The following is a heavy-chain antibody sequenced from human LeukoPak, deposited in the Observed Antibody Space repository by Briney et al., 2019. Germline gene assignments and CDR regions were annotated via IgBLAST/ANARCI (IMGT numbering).Heavy chain of an antibody. D-gene: IGHD6-6*01. CDR2: IYYSGST. CDR3: ARQGAAPAGFDY. V-gene: IGHV4-39*01. J-gene: IGHJ4*02. CDR1: AGSISSSSYY. Sequence: PSETLSLTCTVSAGSISSSSYYWGWIRQPPGKGLEWIGGIYYSGSTYYNPSLKSRVTISVDTSKNQFSLKLSSVTAADTAVYYCARQGAAPAGFDYWGQGTLVTVSS.